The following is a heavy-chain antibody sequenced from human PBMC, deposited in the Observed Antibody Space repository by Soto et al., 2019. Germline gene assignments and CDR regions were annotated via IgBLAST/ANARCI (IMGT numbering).Heavy chain of an antibody. Sequence: PSETLSLTSTVPGGSISSSSYDWDCIRQPPGKGLEWIGSIYYSGSSYYNPSLKSRVTISVDTSKNQFSLKLSSVTAADTAVYYCASRSLTTTKVWFDHWGQETQLDVSS. V-gene: IGHV4-39*01. D-gene: IGHD4-17*01. J-gene: IGHJ5*02. CDR2: IYYSGSS. CDR1: GGSISSSSYD. CDR3: ASRSLTTTKVWFDH.